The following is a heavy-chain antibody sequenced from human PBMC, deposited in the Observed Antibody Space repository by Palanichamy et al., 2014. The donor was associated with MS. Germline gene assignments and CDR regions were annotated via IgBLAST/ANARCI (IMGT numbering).Heavy chain of an antibody. D-gene: IGHD2-8*01. V-gene: IGHV2-5*02. Sequence: QITLKESGPTLGETHTDPHADLHLLWVSLSTSGVGVGWIRQPPGKALEWLALIYWDDDTHYSPSLKSRVTITRDTSKNQVVLTMTNMDPVDTATYYCAHRPNMYFDPWGQGALVTVSS. CDR2: IYWDDDT. CDR3: AHRPNMYFDP. CDR1: VSLSTSGVG. J-gene: IGHJ5*02.